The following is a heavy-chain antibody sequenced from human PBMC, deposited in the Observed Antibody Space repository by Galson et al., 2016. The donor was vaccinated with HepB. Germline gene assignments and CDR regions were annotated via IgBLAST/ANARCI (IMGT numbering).Heavy chain of an antibody. Sequence: SLRLSCAASGFTFTDYYMTWIRQAPGKGLEWVSYISSSGSYKNYADSVKGRFTISRDNARKSLYLQMNRPRPDDTAVYYWAREDSSWYGYYGMDVWGQGTTVTVSS. J-gene: IGHJ6*02. CDR1: GFTFTDYY. CDR3: AREDSSWYGYYGMDV. D-gene: IGHD6-13*01. CDR2: ISSSGSYK. V-gene: IGHV3-11*06.